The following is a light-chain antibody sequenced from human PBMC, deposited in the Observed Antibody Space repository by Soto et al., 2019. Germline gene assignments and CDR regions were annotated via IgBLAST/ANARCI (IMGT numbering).Light chain of an antibody. CDR2: GAS. CDR3: QHSGDSQWT. Sequence: EIVLTQSPGTLSLSPGERATLSCRASQSVSNNYLAWYQQKPGQAPRLLIYGASNRATGIPDRFSGSGSGMDFTLTISSLAPEDFAVYYCQHSGDSQWTFGQGTEVDIK. J-gene: IGKJ1*01. CDR1: QSVSNNY. V-gene: IGKV3-20*01.